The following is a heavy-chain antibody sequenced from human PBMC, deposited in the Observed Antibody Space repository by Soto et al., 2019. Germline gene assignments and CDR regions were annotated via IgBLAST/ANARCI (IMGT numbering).Heavy chain of an antibody. CDR2: IRHDGADS. Sequence: GGCMGLSCAASGFSFRSRWVHWVRQDPGKGLQWVSRIRHDGADSNYADFVGGRFTISRDNTKNTLHLQMNSLRAEDTAVYFCAADLVAGSGSLGHWGQGTLVTVSS. D-gene: IGHD3-10*01. V-gene: IGHV3-74*01. CDR3: AADLVAGSGSLGH. CDR1: GFSFRSRW. J-gene: IGHJ4*02.